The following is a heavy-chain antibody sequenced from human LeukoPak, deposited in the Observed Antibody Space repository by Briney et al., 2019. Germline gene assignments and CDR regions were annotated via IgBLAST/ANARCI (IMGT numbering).Heavy chain of an antibody. D-gene: IGHD3-3*01. CDR2: ISGSGGST. J-gene: IGHJ5*02. CDR1: GFTFSSYA. V-gene: IGHV3-23*01. CDR3: AKLGVTSSDLGWFDP. Sequence: GGSLRLSCAASGFTFSSYAMSWVRQAPGEGLEWVSSISGSGGSTYDADSVKGRFTISRDNSKNTLYLQINTLRAEDTAVYYCAKLGVTSSDLGWFDPWGHGTLVTVSS.